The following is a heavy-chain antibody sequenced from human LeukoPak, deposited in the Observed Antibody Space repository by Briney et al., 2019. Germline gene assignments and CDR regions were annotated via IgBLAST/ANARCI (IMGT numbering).Heavy chain of an antibody. CDR1: GFTFSSYA. V-gene: IGHV3-23*01. Sequence: GGSLRLSCAASGFTFSSYAMSWVRQAPGKGLEWVSAISGSGGSTYYADSVKGRFTISRDNSKNTLYLQTNSLRAEDTAVYYCAKGGGIRLGELSLYRYYYYYGMDVWGQETTVTVSS. D-gene: IGHD3-16*02. CDR2: ISGSGGST. CDR3: AKGGGIRLGELSLYRYYYYYGMDV. J-gene: IGHJ6*02.